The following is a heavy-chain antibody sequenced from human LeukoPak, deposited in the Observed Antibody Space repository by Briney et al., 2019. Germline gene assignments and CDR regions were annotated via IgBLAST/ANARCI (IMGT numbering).Heavy chain of an antibody. CDR3: ANNGRGPNSSGWYLALYYFDY. Sequence: SGGSLRLSCAASGFTFSIYAMSWVRQAPGKGLEWVSAISGSGGSTYYADSVKGRFTISRDNSKNTLYLQMNSLRAEDTAVYYCANNGRGPNSSGWYLALYYFDYWGQGTLVTVSS. CDR2: ISGSGGST. D-gene: IGHD6-19*01. CDR1: GFTFSIYA. J-gene: IGHJ4*02. V-gene: IGHV3-23*01.